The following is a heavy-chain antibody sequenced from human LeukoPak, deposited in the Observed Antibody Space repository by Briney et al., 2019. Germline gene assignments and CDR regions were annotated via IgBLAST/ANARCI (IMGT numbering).Heavy chain of an antibody. CDR2: LYSGGNT. Sequence: GGSLRLSCAVSGFTVSSSHMSWVRQAPGKGLEWVSVLYSGGNTFYEDSVKGRFTISRDNSKNTLSLQMNSLRAEDTAVYYCAKGRGTTVTSAANYWGQGTLVTVSS. CDR1: GFTVSSSH. CDR3: AKGRGTTVTSAANY. D-gene: IGHD4-17*01. V-gene: IGHV3-66*01. J-gene: IGHJ4*02.